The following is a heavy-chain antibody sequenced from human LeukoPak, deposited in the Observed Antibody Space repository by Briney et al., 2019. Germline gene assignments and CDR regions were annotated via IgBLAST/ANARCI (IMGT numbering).Heavy chain of an antibody. Sequence: ASVKVSCKASGYTFTTYYMHWVRQAPGQGLEWMGMIYPSGGSTRNAQKFQGRVTMTRDMSTSTVYMELSRLRSDDTAVYYCARGYCSGGSCYSYFDYWGQGTLVTVSS. V-gene: IGHV1-46*01. D-gene: IGHD2-15*01. CDR1: GYTFTTYY. J-gene: IGHJ4*02. CDR2: IYPSGGST. CDR3: ARGYCSGGSCYSYFDY.